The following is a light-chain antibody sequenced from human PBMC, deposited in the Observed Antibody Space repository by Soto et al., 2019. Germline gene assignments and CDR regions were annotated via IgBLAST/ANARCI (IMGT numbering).Light chain of an antibody. CDR2: AAS. CDR3: LQHNGYPRA. V-gene: IGKV1-17*02. J-gene: IGKJ4*01. CDR1: QGIRTD. Sequence: DIQMTQSPSSLSASVGDRVTITCRASQGIRTDLGWYQQKPGKAPKRLSYAASSLQSGVPSRFSGRISRIEVAVTVIYLHARDPIAYDCLQHNGYPRAFGGGTKVEIK.